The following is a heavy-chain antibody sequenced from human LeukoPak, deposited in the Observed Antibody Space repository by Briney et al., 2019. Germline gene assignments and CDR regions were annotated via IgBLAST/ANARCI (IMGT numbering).Heavy chain of an antibody. CDR2: INHSGST. Sequence: TSETLSLTCAVYGGSFSGYYWSWIRQPPGKGLEWIGEINHSGSTNYNPSLKSRVTISVDTSKNQFSLKLSSVTAADTAVYYCARGRIAAAGIRYYYYGMGVWGQGTTVTVSS. J-gene: IGHJ6*02. CDR3: ARGRIAAAGIRYYYYGMGV. CDR1: GGSFSGYY. D-gene: IGHD6-13*01. V-gene: IGHV4-34*01.